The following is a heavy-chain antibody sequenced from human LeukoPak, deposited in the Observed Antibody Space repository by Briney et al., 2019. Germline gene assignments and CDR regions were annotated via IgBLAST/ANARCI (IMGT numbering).Heavy chain of an antibody. CDR1: GGTFSSYA. Sequence: ASVKVSCKASGGTFSSYAISWVRQAPGQGLEWMGGIIPIFGTANYAQKFQGRVTITADESTSTAYMELSSLRSEDTAVYCCARDEGNDSSGYLPFDYWGQGTLVTVSS. J-gene: IGHJ4*02. D-gene: IGHD3-22*01. V-gene: IGHV1-69*01. CDR3: ARDEGNDSSGYLPFDY. CDR2: IIPIFGTA.